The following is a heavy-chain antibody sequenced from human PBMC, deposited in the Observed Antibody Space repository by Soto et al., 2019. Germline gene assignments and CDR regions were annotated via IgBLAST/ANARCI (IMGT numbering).Heavy chain of an antibody. CDR1: GFTFSDHY. J-gene: IGHJ4*02. D-gene: IGHD1-26*01. CDR3: STGTVGAMDY. V-gene: IGHV3-72*01. Sequence: PGGSLRLSCAASGFTFSDHYMEWVRQAPGKGLEWVGRTRNKVDSYTTEYAASVRGRFTISRDDSKTSLYLQMNSLKTEDTAIYYCSTGTVGAMDYWGQGTLVNVSS. CDR2: TRNKVDSYTT.